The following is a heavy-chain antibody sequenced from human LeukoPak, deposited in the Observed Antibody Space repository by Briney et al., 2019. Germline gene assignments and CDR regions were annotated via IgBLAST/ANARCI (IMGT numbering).Heavy chain of an antibody. CDR3: ARQCGYCSSTSCAYFDY. V-gene: IGHV5-51*01. CDR2: IYPGDSDT. Sequence: GESLKISCKGSGYSFTSYWIGWVRQMPGKGLEWMGIIYPGDSDTRYSPSFQGQVTISADKSISTAYLQWSSLKASDTAMYYCARQCGYCSSTSCAYFDYWGQGTLVTVSS. J-gene: IGHJ4*02. D-gene: IGHD2-2*01. CDR1: GYSFTSYW.